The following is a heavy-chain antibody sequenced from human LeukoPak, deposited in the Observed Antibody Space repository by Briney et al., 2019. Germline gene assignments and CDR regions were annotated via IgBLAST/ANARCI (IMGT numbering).Heavy chain of an antibody. CDR1: GYTFTSYG. V-gene: IGHV1-18*01. J-gene: IGHJ4*02. CDR2: ISAYNGNT. Sequence: GDSVKVSCKASGYTFTSYGISWVRQAPGQRLEWMGWISAYNGNTNFAQKFSGRITMTTDTTTGTAYMELRSLTSDETAVYYCARVPLVRGVIGGGDYWGQGTLVTVSS. D-gene: IGHD3-10*01. CDR3: ARVPLVRGVIGGGDY.